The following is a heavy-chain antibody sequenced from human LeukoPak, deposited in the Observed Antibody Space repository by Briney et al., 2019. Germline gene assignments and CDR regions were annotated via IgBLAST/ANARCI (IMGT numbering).Heavy chain of an antibody. J-gene: IGHJ5*02. CDR1: GYTFTSYD. D-gene: IGHD3-3*01. CDR2: MNPNSGNT. V-gene: IGHV1-8*01. Sequence: ASVRVSCKASGYTFTSYDINWVRQATGQGLEWMGWMNPNSGNTGYAQKFQGRVTMTRNTSISTAYMELSSLRSEDTAVYYCAREGPGTIFGVVDPWGQGTLVTVSS. CDR3: AREGPGTIFGVVDP.